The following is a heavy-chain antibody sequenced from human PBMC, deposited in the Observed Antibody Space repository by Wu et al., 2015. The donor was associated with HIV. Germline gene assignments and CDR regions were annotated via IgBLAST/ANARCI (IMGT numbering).Heavy chain of an antibody. Sequence: QVQLVQSGAEVKKPGASMKVSCKASGYSFTDYYIYWVRQAPGQGLEWMGGVIPIFGTPNYAQKFQGRVTITTDESTSTAYLDLSSLRSEDTAVYYCARGGFYGGKSEFFYWGQGTLVTVSS. CDR1: GYSFTDYY. V-gene: IGHV1-69*01. CDR3: ARGGFYGGKSEFFY. J-gene: IGHJ4*02. CDR2: VIPIFGTP. D-gene: IGHD4-23*01.